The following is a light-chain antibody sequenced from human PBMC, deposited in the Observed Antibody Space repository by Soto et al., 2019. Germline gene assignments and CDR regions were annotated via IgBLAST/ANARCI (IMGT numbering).Light chain of an antibody. V-gene: IGKV2-28*01. CDR3: MQALQTPRT. Sequence: DIVMTQSPLSLPVTPREPASISCRSSQSLLHSDGYNYLDWYLQKPGQSPHLLIYLGSHRASGVSNRFSGSGSVTDFTLKINRVKAEDVGVYYCMQALQTPRTFGQGTKLQIK. CDR1: QSLLHSDGYNY. J-gene: IGKJ2*02. CDR2: LGS.